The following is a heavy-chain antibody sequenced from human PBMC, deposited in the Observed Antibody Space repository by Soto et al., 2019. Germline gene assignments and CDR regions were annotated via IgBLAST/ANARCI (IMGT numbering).Heavy chain of an antibody. CDR3: ARDLTYYDILTGSDPDY. CDR1: GFTFSSYS. CDR2: ISSSSSTI. Sequence: PGGSLRLSCAASGFTFSSYSMNWVRQAPGKGLEWVSYISSSSSTIYYADSVKGRFTISRDNAKNSLYLQMNSLRDEDTAVYYCARDLTYYDILTGSDPDYWGQGTLVTVSS. J-gene: IGHJ4*02. D-gene: IGHD3-9*01. V-gene: IGHV3-48*02.